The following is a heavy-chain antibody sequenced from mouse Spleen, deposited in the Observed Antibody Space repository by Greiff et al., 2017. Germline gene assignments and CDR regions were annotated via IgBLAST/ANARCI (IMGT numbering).Heavy chain of an antibody. Sequence: EVQLQQSGAELVRPGASVKLSCTASGFNIKDDYMHWVKQRPEQGLEWIGWIDPENGDTEYASKFQGKATITADTSSNTAYLQLSSLTSEDTAVYYCTTNDYDGKNWFAYWGQGTLVTVSA. V-gene: IGHV14-4*01. J-gene: IGHJ3*01. CDR2: IDPENGDT. D-gene: IGHD2-4*01. CDR1: GFNIKDDY. CDR3: TTNDYDGKNWFAY.